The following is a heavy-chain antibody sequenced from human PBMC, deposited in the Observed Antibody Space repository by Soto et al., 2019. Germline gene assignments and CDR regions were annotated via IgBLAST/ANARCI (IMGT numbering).Heavy chain of an antibody. V-gene: IGHV3-7*01. J-gene: IGHJ4*02. CDR1: GFIFNNYW. CDR3: ARDAYYDESSGYFDY. D-gene: IGHD3-22*01. Sequence: EVQLVESGGGLVQPGGSLRLSCAASGFIFNNYWMTWVRQAPEKGLEWVANIKQDGSEKYYVDSVKGRFTISRDNAKNSLYLQMNSLRADDTAVYYCARDAYYDESSGYFDYWGQGTLVTVSS. CDR2: IKQDGSEK.